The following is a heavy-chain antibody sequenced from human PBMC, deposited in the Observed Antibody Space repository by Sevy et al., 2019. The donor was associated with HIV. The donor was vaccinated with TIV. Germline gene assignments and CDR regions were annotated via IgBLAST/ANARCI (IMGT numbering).Heavy chain of an antibody. D-gene: IGHD3-10*01. CDR1: GFTFSNYY. Sequence: GGSLRLSCAASGFTFSNYYMSWIRQAPGKGLEWVSYISGSGSTIYYADSVKGRFTISRDNARTSLFLQMDSLRAEDTALYYCARHLWFGGFWGNWFDPWGQGSLVTVSS. J-gene: IGHJ5*02. CDR2: ISGSGSTI. CDR3: ARHLWFGGFWGNWFDP. V-gene: IGHV3-11*04.